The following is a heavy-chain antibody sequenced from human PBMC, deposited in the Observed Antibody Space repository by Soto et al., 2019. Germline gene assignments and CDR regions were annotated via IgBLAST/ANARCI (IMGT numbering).Heavy chain of an antibody. D-gene: IGHD3-10*01. CDR2: ISAYNGNT. J-gene: IGHJ6*03. CDR1: CYTFTSYD. CDR3: AREASGSYSPLYYYYMDV. V-gene: IGHV1-18*01. Sequence: ASAKVSCYASCYTFTSYDISWGLQAPGQELEWMGWISAYNGNTNYAQKLQGRVTMTTDTSTSTAYMELRSLRSDDTAVYYCAREASGSYSPLYYYYMDVWGKGTTVTVSS.